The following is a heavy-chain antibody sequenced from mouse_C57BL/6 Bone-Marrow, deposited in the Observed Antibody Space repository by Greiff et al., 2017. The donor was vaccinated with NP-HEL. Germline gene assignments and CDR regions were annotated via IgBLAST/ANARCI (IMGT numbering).Heavy chain of an antibody. CDR1: GFNIKDDY. D-gene: IGHD2-1*01. J-gene: IGHJ2*01. CDR3: TKSTLDY. Sequence: VQLKQSGAELVRPGASVKLSCTASGFNIKDDYMHWVKQRPEQGLEWIGWIDPENGDTEYASKFQGKATITADTSSNPAYLQLSSLTSEDTAVYYCTKSTLDYWGQGTTLTVSS. V-gene: IGHV14-4*01. CDR2: IDPENGDT.